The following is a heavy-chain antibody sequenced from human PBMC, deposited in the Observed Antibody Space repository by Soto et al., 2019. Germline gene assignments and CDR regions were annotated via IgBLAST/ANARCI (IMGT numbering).Heavy chain of an antibody. J-gene: IGHJ4*02. V-gene: IGHV1-18*04. D-gene: IGHD5-18*01. Sequence: QVQLVQSGAEVKKPGASVKVSCKASGYTFTSYVISWVRQAPGQGLEWMGWISAYNGNTNYAQKLQGRVTMTTDTATSTAYMELRSLRSDDTAVYYCALDPVDTAMAPYYFDYWGQGTLVTVSS. CDR2: ISAYNGNT. CDR1: GYTFTSYV. CDR3: ALDPVDTAMAPYYFDY.